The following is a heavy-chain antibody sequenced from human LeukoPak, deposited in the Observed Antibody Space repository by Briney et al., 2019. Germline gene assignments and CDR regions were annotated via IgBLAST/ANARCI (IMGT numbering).Heavy chain of an antibody. CDR1: GFTFSSYS. CDR2: IRSSSSPI. Sequence: GGSLRLSCIASGFTFSSYSMNWVRQAPGKRLEWVSYIRSSSSPIYYADSVKGRFTISRDNAKNSLYLQMNSLRAEDTAVYYCTRDPEALDYWGLGTLVTVSS. J-gene: IGHJ4*02. CDR3: TRDPEALDY. V-gene: IGHV3-48*01.